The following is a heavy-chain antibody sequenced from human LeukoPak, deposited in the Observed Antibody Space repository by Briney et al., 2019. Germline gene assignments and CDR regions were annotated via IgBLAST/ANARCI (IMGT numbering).Heavy chain of an antibody. CDR3: ARHLGDILTGYYFDY. D-gene: IGHD3-9*01. CDR1: GGSISSYY. Sequence: SETLSLTCTVSGGSISSYYWSWIRQPPGKGLEWIGYIYYSGSTNYNPSLKSRVTISVDTSKNQFSLKLSSVTAADTAVYYCARHLGDILTGYYFDYWGQGTLVTVSS. V-gene: IGHV4-59*08. J-gene: IGHJ4*02. CDR2: IYYSGST.